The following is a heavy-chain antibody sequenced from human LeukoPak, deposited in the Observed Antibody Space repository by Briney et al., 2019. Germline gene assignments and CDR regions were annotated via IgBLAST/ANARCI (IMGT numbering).Heavy chain of an antibody. D-gene: IGHD4-17*01. Sequence: GGSLRLSCAASGFTFSSYSMHWVRQAPGKGLVWVSRINSDGSSTSYADSVEGRFTISRDNAKNTLYLQMNSLRAEDTAVFYCAREAVTIDYWGQGTLVTVSS. CDR1: GFTFSSYS. CDR2: INSDGSST. J-gene: IGHJ4*02. V-gene: IGHV3-74*01. CDR3: AREAVTIDY.